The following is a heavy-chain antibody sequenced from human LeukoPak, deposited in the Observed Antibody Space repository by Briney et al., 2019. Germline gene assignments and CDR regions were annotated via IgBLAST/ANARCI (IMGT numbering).Heavy chain of an antibody. Sequence: SQTLSLTCAISGDSVSSNSAAWIWIRQSPSRGLEWLGRTYYRSKWYTEYAVSVKSRITINPDTSKNQFSLQLSSVNPEDTAVYSCARLGSGSNYWGQETLVTVP. CDR3: ARLGSGSNY. CDR1: GDSVSSNSAA. J-gene: IGHJ4*02. CDR2: TYYRSKWYT. D-gene: IGHD3-10*01. V-gene: IGHV6-1*01.